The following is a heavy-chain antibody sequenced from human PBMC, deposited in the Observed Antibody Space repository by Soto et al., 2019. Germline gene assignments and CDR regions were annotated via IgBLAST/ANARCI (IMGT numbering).Heavy chain of an antibody. Sequence: QVQLVQSGAEVKKPGSSVKVSCKASGGTFSSYAISWVRQAPGQGLEWMGGIIPIFGTANYAQKFQGRVTIIADESTNTAYMELSSLRSEDTAVYYCSRDRRGDGSSWSEYFQHWGQGTLVTVSS. CDR2: IIPIFGTA. CDR1: GGTFSSYA. J-gene: IGHJ1*01. V-gene: IGHV1-69*19. D-gene: IGHD6-13*01. CDR3: SRDRRGDGSSWSEYFQH.